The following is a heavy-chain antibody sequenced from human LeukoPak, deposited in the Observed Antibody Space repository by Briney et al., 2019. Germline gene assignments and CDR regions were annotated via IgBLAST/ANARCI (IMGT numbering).Heavy chain of an antibody. Sequence: GGSLRLSCAASGFTFRNYAMYWVRQAPGKGLEWVAFTNYDGSDRCYADSVKGRFTVSRDNPKNTLYLQMNSLRTEDTAVYYCAKDLPDRYSLEYWGQGTMVTIPS. D-gene: IGHD2-15*01. J-gene: IGHJ4*02. CDR3: AKDLPDRYSLEY. CDR2: TNYDGSDR. V-gene: IGHV3-30*02. CDR1: GFTFRNYA.